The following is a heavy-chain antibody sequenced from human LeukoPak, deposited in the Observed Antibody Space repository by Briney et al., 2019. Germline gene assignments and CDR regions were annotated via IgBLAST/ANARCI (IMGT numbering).Heavy chain of an antibody. CDR2: ISYDGSNK. CDR3: ARDPARATPNIFDY. CDR1: GFTFSSYG. V-gene: IGHV3-30*03. Sequence: PGGSLRLSCAASGFTFSSYGMHWVRQAPGKGLEWVAVISYDGSNKCYADSVKGRFTISRDNSKNSLYLQMNSLRAEDTAVYYCARDPARATPNIFDYWGQGTLVTVSS. J-gene: IGHJ4*02. D-gene: IGHD5-12*01.